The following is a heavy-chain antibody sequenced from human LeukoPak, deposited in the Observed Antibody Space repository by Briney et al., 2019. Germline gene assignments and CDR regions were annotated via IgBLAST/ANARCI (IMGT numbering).Heavy chain of an antibody. CDR1: GGSIRTYS. Sequence: SETLSLTCIVSGGSIRTYSWNWIRQPPGRGREGVGYISHSGTTSYRSSVKSRVTISVDTSKNQLSLKLASVTAADTAVYFCARWDDSAWAFGSWGPGTLVTVSS. CDR2: ISHSGTT. J-gene: IGHJ4*02. V-gene: IGHV4-59*08. CDR3: ARWDDSAWAFGS. D-gene: IGHD6-19*01.